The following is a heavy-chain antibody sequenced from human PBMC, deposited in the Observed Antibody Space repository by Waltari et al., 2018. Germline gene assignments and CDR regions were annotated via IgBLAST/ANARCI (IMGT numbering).Heavy chain of an antibody. V-gene: IGHV5-51*01. J-gene: IGHJ3*02. CDR1: GYSFTSYW. CDR3: ARAWAFDI. CDR2: SYPGDSDT. Sequence: EVQLVQSGAEVKKPGESLKISCNGSGYSFTSYWIGWVRPMPGNGRGWMGISYPGDSDTRYSPSVQGQVTIAADKSISTADLQWSSLKASDTAMYYCARAWAFDIWGQGTMVTVSS.